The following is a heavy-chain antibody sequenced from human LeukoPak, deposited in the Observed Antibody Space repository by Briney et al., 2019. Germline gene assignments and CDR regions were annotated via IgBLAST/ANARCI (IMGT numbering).Heavy chain of an antibody. V-gene: IGHV4-34*01. J-gene: IGHJ6*02. D-gene: IGHD6-13*01. Sequence: SETLSLTCAVYGGSFSGYYWSWIRQPPGKGLEWIGEINHSGSTNYNPSLKSRVTISVDTSKNQFSLRLTSVAAADTAVYYCARGRLGSNSWFYYYGMDVWGQGTTVTVSS. CDR1: GGSFSGYY. CDR3: ARGRLGSNSWFYYYGMDV. CDR2: INHSGST.